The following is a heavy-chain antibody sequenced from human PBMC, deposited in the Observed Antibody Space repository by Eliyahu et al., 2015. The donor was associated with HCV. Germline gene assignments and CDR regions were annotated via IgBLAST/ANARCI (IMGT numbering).Heavy chain of an antibody. Sequence: QVQLQQSGPRLVKPSGTLSLTCVVSGXSIRDVXWWXWVRQSPGKGLEWIGEICICGHTNYNPSLKSRVSMSLDKPKNQVSLDLTSVTAADTALYFCSTLSADYPRVDFWGQGTLVTVSS. CDR3: STLSADYPRVDF. CDR2: ICICGHT. V-gene: IGHV4/OR15-8*02. D-gene: IGHD4-11*01. CDR1: GXSIRDVXW. J-gene: IGHJ4*02.